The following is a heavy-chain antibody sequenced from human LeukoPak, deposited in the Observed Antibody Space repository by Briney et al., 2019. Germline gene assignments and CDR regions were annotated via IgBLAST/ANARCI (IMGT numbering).Heavy chain of an antibody. CDR1: GGSISSYY. Sequence: SSETLSLTCTVSGGSISSYYWSWIRQPPGKGLEWIGYIYYSGSTNYNPSLKSRVTISVDTSKNQFSLKLSSVTAADTAVYYCARWYYDFWSGYHHYFDYWGQGTLVTVSS. D-gene: IGHD3-3*01. CDR3: ARWYYDFWSGYHHYFDY. CDR2: IYYSGST. J-gene: IGHJ4*02. V-gene: IGHV4-59*08.